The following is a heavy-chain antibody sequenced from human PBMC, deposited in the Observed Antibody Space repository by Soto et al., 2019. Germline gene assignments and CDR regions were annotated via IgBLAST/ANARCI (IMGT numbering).Heavy chain of an antibody. CDR2: IYYSGST. D-gene: IGHD3-3*01. Sequence: SETLSLTCTVSGGSISSGGYSWSWIRLHPGKGLEWIGYIYYSGSTYYNPSLKSRVTISVDTSKNQFSLKLSSVTAANTAVYYCARSGDDLWSGYQNWFDPWGQGTLVTVSS. CDR1: GGSISSGGYS. J-gene: IGHJ5*02. V-gene: IGHV4-31*02. CDR3: ARSGDDLWSGYQNWFDP.